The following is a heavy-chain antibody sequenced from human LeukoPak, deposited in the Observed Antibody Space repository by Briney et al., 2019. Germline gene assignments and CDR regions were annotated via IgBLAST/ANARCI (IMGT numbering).Heavy chain of an antibody. V-gene: IGHV4-59*01. CDR2: IYYSGST. J-gene: IGHJ4*02. CDR1: GGSISSYY. D-gene: IGHD3-22*01. CDR3: ARDGRGYYDSSGHYPLF. Sequence: SETLSLTCTVSGGSISSYYWSGIRQPPGKGLEWIGYIYYSGSTNYNPSLKSRVTISVDTSKNQFSLKLSSVTAADTAVYYCARDGRGYYDSSGHYPLFWGQGTLVTVSS.